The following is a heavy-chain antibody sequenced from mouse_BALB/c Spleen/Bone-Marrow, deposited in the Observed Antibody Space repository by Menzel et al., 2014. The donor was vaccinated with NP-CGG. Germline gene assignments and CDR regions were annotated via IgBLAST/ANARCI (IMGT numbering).Heavy chain of an antibody. CDR3: ARSGDSSGYGFAY. J-gene: IGHJ3*01. CDR2: IYPGEGST. D-gene: IGHD3-2*01. CDR1: GYTFTSYD. Sequence: VKVVESGPELVKPGALVKISCKASGYTFTSYDINWVKQRPGQGLEWIGWIYPGEGSTKYNEKFKGKATLTADKSSSTAYMQLSSLTSENSAVYFCARSGDSSGYGFAYWGQGTLVTVSA. V-gene: IGHV1S56*01.